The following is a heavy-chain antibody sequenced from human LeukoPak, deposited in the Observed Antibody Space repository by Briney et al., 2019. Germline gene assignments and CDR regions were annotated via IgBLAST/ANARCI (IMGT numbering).Heavy chain of an antibody. CDR2: GYYTETT. J-gene: IGHJ4*02. V-gene: IGHV4-39*01. D-gene: IGHD3-10*01. CDR1: GSSIRISNYY. Sequence: PAETLSLTCTVSGSSIRISNYYWVWIRQSTGKGLECIASGYYTETTDDNPSRKIPVTIFVETSKKQVSLRLRSVTAADTAVYYCARHSNYASGSTAKGLFDYWGQGTLVSVSS. CDR3: ARHSNYASGSTAKGLFDY.